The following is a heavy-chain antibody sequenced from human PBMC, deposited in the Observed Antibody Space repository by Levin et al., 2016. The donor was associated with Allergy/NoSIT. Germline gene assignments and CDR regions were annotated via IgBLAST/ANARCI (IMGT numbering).Heavy chain of an antibody. CDR3: ARENGYSHYYGMDV. J-gene: IGHJ6*02. CDR2: ISSSSSYI. V-gene: IGHV3-21*01. Sequence: WIRQPPGKGLEWVSSISSSSSYIYYADSVKGRFTISRDNAKNSLYLQMNSLRAEDTAVYYCARENGYSHYYGMDVWGQGTTVTVSS. D-gene: IGHD2-15*01.